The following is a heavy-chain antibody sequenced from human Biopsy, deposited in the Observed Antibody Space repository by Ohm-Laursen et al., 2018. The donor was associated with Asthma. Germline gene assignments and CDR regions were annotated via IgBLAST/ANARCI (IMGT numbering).Heavy chain of an antibody. D-gene: IGHD1-1*01. CDR3: VRDGTDDAFDI. V-gene: IGHV3-30-3*01. CDR1: RFTYE. Sequence: SLRLSCAASRFTYEMHWVRQAPGKGLEWVAVISYDGSSIYYADSVKGRFTMARDNSKNTVDLQMNSLREEGTAVYYCVRDGTDDAFDIWGQGTVVSVSS. CDR2: ISYDGSSI. J-gene: IGHJ3*02.